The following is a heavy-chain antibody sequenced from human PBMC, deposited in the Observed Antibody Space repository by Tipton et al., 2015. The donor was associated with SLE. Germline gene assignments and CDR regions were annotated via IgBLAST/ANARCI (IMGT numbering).Heavy chain of an antibody. CDR1: GYTFTSYG. J-gene: IGHJ4*01. Sequence: QLVQSGAEVKKPGASVKVSCKASGYTFTSYGISWVRQATGQGLEWMGWMNPNSGNTGYAQKFQGRVAMTWNTSISTAYMELSSLRSEDTAVYYSARSYGSGSYADYWGHGSLVTVSS. CDR3: ARSYGSGSYADY. CDR2: MNPNSGNT. D-gene: IGHD3-10*01. V-gene: IGHV1-8*02.